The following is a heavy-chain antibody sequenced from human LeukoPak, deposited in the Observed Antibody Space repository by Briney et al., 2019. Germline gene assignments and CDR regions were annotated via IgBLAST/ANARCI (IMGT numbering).Heavy chain of an antibody. V-gene: IGHV4-59*05. D-gene: IGHD3-22*01. CDR1: GGSVNTYY. CDR2: IYYSGTT. J-gene: IGHJ3*02. Sequence: SETLSLTCTVSGGSVNTYYWSWIRQPAGKGLEWIGSIYYSGTTYYNPSLKSRVTISVDTSRNQFSLKLSSVTAADTAVFHCARHSRGYYDSTGYYYGSHAFDIWGQGTMVTVS. CDR3: ARHSRGYYDSTGYYYGSHAFDI.